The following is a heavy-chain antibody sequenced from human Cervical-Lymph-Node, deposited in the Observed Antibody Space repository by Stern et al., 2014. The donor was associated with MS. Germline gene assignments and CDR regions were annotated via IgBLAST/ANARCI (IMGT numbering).Heavy chain of an antibody. CDR2: FDTENDET. CDR1: GYSLSEIS. J-gene: IGHJ3*02. D-gene: IGHD1-26*01. Sequence: QVQLVQSGAEVKKPGVSVKVSCKVSGYSLSEISMHWVRQAPGKGLEWMGGFDTENDETGYAQNFQGRLTMTEDTSTDTAYMELSSLRSEDTAVYYCAGGGGTIDIWGQGTPVIVSS. CDR3: AGGGGTIDI. V-gene: IGHV1-24*01.